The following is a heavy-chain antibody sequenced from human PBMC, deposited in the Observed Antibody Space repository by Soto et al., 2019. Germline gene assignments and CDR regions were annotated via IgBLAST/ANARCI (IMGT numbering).Heavy chain of an antibody. CDR1: GGSFSGYY. CDR3: ATANWSHHYFDP. CDR2: INHSGSP. V-gene: IGHV4-34*01. J-gene: IGHJ5*02. Sequence: SETLSLTCAVYGGSFSGYYWSWLRQPPGKGLEWIGEINHSGSPNYNPSLKSRVTISVDTSKDQFSLKMTSVTAADTAVYYCATANWSHHYFDPWGQGTLVTVSS. D-gene: IGHD1-1*01.